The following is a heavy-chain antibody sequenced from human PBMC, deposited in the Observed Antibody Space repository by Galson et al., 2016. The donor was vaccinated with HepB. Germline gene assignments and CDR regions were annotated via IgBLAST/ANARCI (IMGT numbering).Heavy chain of an antibody. CDR1: GYTFTSYY. CDR2: INAADDNT. V-gene: IGHV1-3*01. J-gene: IGHJ4*02. Sequence: SVKVSCKASGYTFTSYYVHWVRRAPGQGLEWMGWINAADDNTKSSQKFQGRVTITRDTSASTAYMELSSLRSEDTALYYCVRGGGDYWGQGTLVTVSS. D-gene: IGHD3-10*01. CDR3: VRGGGDY.